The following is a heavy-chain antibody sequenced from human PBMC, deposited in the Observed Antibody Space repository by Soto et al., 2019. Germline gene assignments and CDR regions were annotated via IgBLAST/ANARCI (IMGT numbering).Heavy chain of an antibody. D-gene: IGHD3-10*01. CDR3: ARGRVPPGGDY. V-gene: IGHV1-2*02. CDR2: LSPNTGAT. J-gene: IGHJ4*02. CDR1: GYSFSTYY. Sequence: QVHLMQSGAEVKKPGASVKVSCKTSGYSFSTYYIHWVRQAPGQGLEWMGWLSPNTGATNYAQKFHLRITMARDMSSNTAFMEVRSLKSNDTAVYFCARGRVPPGGDYWGQGTLVVVSS.